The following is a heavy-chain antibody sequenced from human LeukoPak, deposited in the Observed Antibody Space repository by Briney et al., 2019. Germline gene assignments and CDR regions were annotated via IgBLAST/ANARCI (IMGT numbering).Heavy chain of an antibody. Sequence: PSETLSLTCTVSGGSISSSSYYWNWIRQPPGKGLEWIGYIYHSGTTYYKPSLRGRATISLDRSKNQFSLNLTSVTAADTAVYYCARGGWNYQFDYWGQGTLVTVSS. CDR3: ARGGWNYQFDY. CDR2: IYHSGTT. J-gene: IGHJ4*02. CDR1: GGSISSSSYY. V-gene: IGHV4-30-2*01. D-gene: IGHD1-7*01.